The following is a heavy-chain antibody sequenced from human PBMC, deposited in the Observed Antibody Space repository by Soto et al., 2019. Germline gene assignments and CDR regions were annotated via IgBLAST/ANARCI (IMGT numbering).Heavy chain of an antibody. CDR2: INHSGST. CDR3: ARGRRVKSLYYYYGMDV. V-gene: IGHV4-34*01. Sequence: QVQLQQWGAGPLKPSETLSLTCAVYGGSFSGYYWSWIRQPPGKGLEWIGEINHSGSTNYNPSLKSRDAISVHTSKNQSSLKLTSVTAADRAVYYCARGRRVKSLYYYYGMDVWGQGTTVTVSS. J-gene: IGHJ6*02. CDR1: GGSFSGYY.